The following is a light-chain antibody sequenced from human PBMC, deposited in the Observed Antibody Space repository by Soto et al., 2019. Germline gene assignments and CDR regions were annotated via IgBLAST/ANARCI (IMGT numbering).Light chain of an antibody. V-gene: IGLV2-14*01. CDR2: DVS. Sequence: QSALTQPASVYGSPGQSITISCTGTSSDVGGYNYVSWYQQHPGKAPKLMIYDVSNRPSGVSNRFSGSKSGNTGSLTSSGLQAEDEADYYCSSYTSSSTYVVFGGGTKRTVL. J-gene: IGLJ2*01. CDR1: SSDVGGYNY. CDR3: SSYTSSSTYVV.